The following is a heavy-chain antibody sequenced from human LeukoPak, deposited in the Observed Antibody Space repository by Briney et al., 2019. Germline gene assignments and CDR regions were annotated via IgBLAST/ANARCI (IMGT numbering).Heavy chain of an antibody. CDR3: ARARGTVSIDY. D-gene: IGHD5/OR15-5a*01. J-gene: IGHJ4*02. Sequence: SETLSLTCAVYGGSFSGYYWSWIRQPPGKGLEWIGEINNSGSTNYNPSLKSRVTISVDTSKNQFSLKVTSVTAADTAVYYCARARGTVSIDYWSQGTLVTVSS. CDR2: INNSGST. CDR1: GGSFSGYY. V-gene: IGHV4-34*01.